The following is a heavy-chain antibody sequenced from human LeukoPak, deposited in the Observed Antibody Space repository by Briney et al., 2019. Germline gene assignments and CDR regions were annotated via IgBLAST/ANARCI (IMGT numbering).Heavy chain of an antibody. CDR3: AREELGSSLGFDP. V-gene: IGHV3-30-3*01. Sequence: GRSLRLSCAASGFTFSSYTIHWVRQPPGKGLEWVAVISFDGSNKYYADSVKGRFTISRDNSKNTLYLQMNSLRAEDTAVYYCAREELGSSLGFDPWGQGTLVTVSS. D-gene: IGHD3-16*01. CDR1: GFTFSSYT. CDR2: ISFDGSNK. J-gene: IGHJ5*02.